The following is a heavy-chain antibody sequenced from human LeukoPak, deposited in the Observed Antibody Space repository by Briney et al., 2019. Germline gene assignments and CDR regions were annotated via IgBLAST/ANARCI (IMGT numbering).Heavy chain of an antibody. Sequence: SETLSLTCTVSGYSISSGFYWGWIRQSPGRGLEWIGTVYHTGSTYYNPSLKSRITMSVDTSKNQFSLQLSSVTAADTAVYYCARDLKCSHWGQGTLVTVSS. CDR1: GYSISSGFY. J-gene: IGHJ4*02. CDR3: ARDLKCSH. CDR2: VYHTGST. D-gene: IGHD4/OR15-4a*01. V-gene: IGHV4-38-2*02.